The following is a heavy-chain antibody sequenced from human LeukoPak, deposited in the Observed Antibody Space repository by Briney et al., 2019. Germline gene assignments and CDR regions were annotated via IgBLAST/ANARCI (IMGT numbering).Heavy chain of an antibody. D-gene: IGHD6-13*01. CDR1: GGTFSSYA. CDR3: ARTRSSSSSWYGQFDY. J-gene: IGHJ4*02. Sequence: GSSVKVSCKASGGTFSSYAISWVRQAPGQGLEWMGGIIPIFGTANYAQKFQGRVTITADKSTSTAYMELSSLRSEDTAVYYCARTRSSSSSWYGQFDYWGQGPLVTVSS. V-gene: IGHV1-69*06. CDR2: IIPIFGTA.